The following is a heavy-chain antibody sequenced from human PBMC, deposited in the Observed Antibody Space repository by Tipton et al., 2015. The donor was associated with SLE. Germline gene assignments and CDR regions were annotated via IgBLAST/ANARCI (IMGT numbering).Heavy chain of an antibody. CDR3: ARGEAFSEYYFDY. J-gene: IGHJ4*03. D-gene: IGHD3-16*01. V-gene: IGHV4-61*02. CDR2: MYIGGTT. CDR1: GGSLSRGGYP. Sequence: TLSLTCSVSGGSLSRGGYPWGWIRQPVGKRLVWLGRMYIGGTTYHSPSLNSRVTGSVDTSKNQLSLNLSSGTAADTAVYYCARGEAFSEYYFDYWGQGTMVTVSS.